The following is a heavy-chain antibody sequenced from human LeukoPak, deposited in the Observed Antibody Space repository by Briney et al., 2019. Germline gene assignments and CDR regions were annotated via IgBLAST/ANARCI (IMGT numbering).Heavy chain of an antibody. J-gene: IGHJ5*02. CDR2: IYYSGST. V-gene: IGHV4-59*01. CDR1: GGSISSYY. Sequence: SETLSLTCTVSGGSISSYYWSWIRQPPGKGLEWIGYIYYSGSTNYNPSLKSRVTISVDTSKNQFSLKLSSVTAADTAVYYCARDGYSSSWYGHWFDPWGQGTLVTVSS. CDR3: ARDGYSSSWYGHWFDP. D-gene: IGHD6-13*01.